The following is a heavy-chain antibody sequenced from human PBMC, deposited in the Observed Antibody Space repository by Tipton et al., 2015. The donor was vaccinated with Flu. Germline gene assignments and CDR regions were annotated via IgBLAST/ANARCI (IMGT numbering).Heavy chain of an antibody. Sequence: QVQLVQSGAEVKKPGASVKVSCKASGYTFTGYYMSWGRQAPGQGLEWMGWINPNSGGTNYAQKIQGRVTMTRDTSISTAYLELSRLRSDDTAVYYCARLRLGGAVPGSDYWGQGTLVTVSS. J-gene: IGHJ4*02. V-gene: IGHV1-2*02. CDR1: GYTFTGYY. CDR3: ARLRLGGAVPGSDY. D-gene: IGHD6-19*01. CDR2: INPNSGGT.